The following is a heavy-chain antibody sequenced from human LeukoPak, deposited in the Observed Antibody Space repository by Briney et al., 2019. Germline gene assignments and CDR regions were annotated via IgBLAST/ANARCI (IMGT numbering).Heavy chain of an antibody. CDR1: GGSITSNSHN. Sequence: SETLSLTCTVSGGSITSNSHNWGWIRPPPGKGLEWIGSIYFSEYTYDNPSLKSRVTMSVDTSKNQFSLKLHAVTAADTAVYYCARQLHSGSGISSYFEYWGQGALVTVSS. CDR3: ARQLHSGSGISSYFEY. V-gene: IGHV4-39*01. CDR2: IYFSEYT. D-gene: IGHD1-26*01. J-gene: IGHJ4*02.